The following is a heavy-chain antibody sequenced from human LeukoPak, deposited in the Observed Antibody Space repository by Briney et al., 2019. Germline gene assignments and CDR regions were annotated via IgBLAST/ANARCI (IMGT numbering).Heavy chain of an antibody. CDR1: GSTFSSYE. CDR2: ISGSGSTI. V-gene: IGHV3-48*03. D-gene: IGHD6-19*01. J-gene: IGHJ4*02. Sequence: GGSLRLSCAASGSTFSSYEMNWVRQAPGKGLEWVSYISGSGSTIYYGDSLKGRFTISRDNANNSLYLQMNSLRVEDTAVYYCATLWDPVAGTTQPLLWGQGTLFTVSS. CDR3: ATLWDPVAGTTQPLL.